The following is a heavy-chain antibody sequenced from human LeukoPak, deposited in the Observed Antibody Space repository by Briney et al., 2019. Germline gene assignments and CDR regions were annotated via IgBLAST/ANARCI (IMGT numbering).Heavy chain of an antibody. CDR2: ISSGGYII. V-gene: IGHV3-48*03. CDR3: ARALYGDYGDGMDV. Sequence: GGSLILSCAASGFTFSSYERTWVRQAPGKGLEWVSYISSGGYIIHYADSVKGRFTISRDDAKNSLYLLMNSLRVEDTAVYYCARALYGDYGDGMDVWGTGTTVTVSS. D-gene: IGHD4-17*01. CDR1: GFTFSSYE. J-gene: IGHJ6*04.